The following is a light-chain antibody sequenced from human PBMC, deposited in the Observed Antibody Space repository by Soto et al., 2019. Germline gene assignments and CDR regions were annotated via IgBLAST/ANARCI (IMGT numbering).Light chain of an antibody. V-gene: IGKV3-15*01. Sequence: EIVLTQSPGTLSLSPGDTVTLSCRASQSVDINLAWYQQKPGQAPRLLVSEASTRASDIPSRFSGSGSGTDFSLTISSLQSEDFAIYFCQQYSKWPPRYTFGQGTK. CDR1: QSVDIN. CDR3: QQYSKWPPRYT. CDR2: EAS. J-gene: IGKJ2*01.